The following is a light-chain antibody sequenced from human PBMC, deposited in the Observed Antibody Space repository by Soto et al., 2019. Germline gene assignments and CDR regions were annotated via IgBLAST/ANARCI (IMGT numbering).Light chain of an antibody. CDR2: EAS. Sequence: EIVLTQSPGTLSLSPGERATLSCRAGQSVGNNYLAWYQHKPGQAPRLLIYEASNRAAGVPGRFSGSGSGTDFTLTITRLEPEDFAFYYCHQRQRWPRTFGQGTKVDIK. CDR1: QSVGNNY. CDR3: HQRQRWPRT. V-gene: IGKV3D-20*02. J-gene: IGKJ1*01.